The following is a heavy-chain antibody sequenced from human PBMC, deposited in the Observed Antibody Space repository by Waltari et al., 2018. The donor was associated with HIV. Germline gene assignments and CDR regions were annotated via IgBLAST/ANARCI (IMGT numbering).Heavy chain of an antibody. Sequence: EVQLVESGGGLFRPGGSLPLSCAVSGFNVSSDYMTWVRQPPRKGLECEATLYAPTTGTDRFYAPSVKGRFTISGNNSENTLYLQMSGMLAEDTAVYYCVRGSLMTTAAPWGQGTLVTVSS. CDR3: VRGSLMTTAAP. J-gene: IGHJ5*02. V-gene: IGHV3-53*03. CDR2: LYAPTTGTDR. CDR1: GFNVSSDY. D-gene: IGHD4-17*01.